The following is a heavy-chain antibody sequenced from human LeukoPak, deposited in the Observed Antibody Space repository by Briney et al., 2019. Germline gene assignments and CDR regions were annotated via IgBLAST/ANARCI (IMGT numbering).Heavy chain of an antibody. CDR2: ISSSSSYI. CDR3: ARAGSPLRLPKPTNWFDP. J-gene: IGHJ5*02. D-gene: IGHD5-18*01. CDR1: GFTFSSYS. V-gene: IGHV3-21*01. Sequence: GGSLRLSCAASGFTFSSYSMNWVRQAPGKGLEWVSSISSSSSYIYYADSVKGRFTISRDNAKNSLYLQMNSLRAEDTAVYYCARAGSPLRLPKPTNWFDPWGQGTLVTVSS.